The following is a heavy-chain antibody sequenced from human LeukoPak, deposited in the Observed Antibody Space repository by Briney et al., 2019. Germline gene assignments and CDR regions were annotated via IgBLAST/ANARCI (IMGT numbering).Heavy chain of an antibody. J-gene: IGHJ4*02. CDR2: ISYDGSDK. CDR3: ARVGSAGWNLKDFDY. D-gene: IGHD1-1*01. CDR1: GFTFSSSG. Sequence: GGSLRLSCAASGFTFSSSGMHWVRQAPGKGLEWVAVISYDGSDKYSADSVKGRFTISRDNSKNMVFLQMNSLRAEDTAVYYCARVGSAGWNLKDFDYWGQGTLVTVSS. V-gene: IGHV3-30*03.